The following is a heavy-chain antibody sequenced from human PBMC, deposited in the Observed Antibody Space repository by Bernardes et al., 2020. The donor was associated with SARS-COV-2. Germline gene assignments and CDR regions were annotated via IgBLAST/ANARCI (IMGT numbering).Heavy chain of an antibody. Sequence: SETLSPTCTVSGGSIRSSYWSWIRQPPGQGLEWIGYIYYSGSTNYNPSLKSRVTISVDTSKNQFSLKLSSVTAADTAVYYCARQDIGAIFGVVITPAGMDVWGQGTTVTVSS. CDR1: GGSIRSSY. CDR2: IYYSGST. CDR3: ARQDIGAIFGVVITPAGMDV. V-gene: IGHV4-59*08. D-gene: IGHD3-3*01. J-gene: IGHJ6*02.